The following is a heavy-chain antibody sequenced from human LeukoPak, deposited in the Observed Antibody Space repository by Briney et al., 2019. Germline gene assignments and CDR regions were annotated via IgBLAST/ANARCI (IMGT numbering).Heavy chain of an antibody. V-gene: IGHV5-51*01. D-gene: IGHD1-1*01. Sequence: GESLKISCKGSGYTLTSYWVGWVRQMPGKGLEWMGIIYPGDSDTRYSPSFQGQVTISADKSISTAYLQWSSLKASDTALYYCTRHIKTGTTKRFGYWGQGTLVTVSS. J-gene: IGHJ4*02. CDR1: GYTLTSYW. CDR2: IYPGDSDT. CDR3: TRHIKTGTTKRFGY.